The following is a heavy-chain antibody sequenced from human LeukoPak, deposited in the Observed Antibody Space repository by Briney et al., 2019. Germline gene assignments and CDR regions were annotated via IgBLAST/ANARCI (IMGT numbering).Heavy chain of an antibody. Sequence: GASVKVSCKASGYTFTSYGISWVRQAPEQGLGWMGWISAYNGNTNYAQKLQGRVTMTTDTSTSTAYMELRSLRSDDTAVYYGAGVRSSSCFQHWGQGTLVTVSS. D-gene: IGHD6-13*01. J-gene: IGHJ1*01. CDR2: ISAYNGNT. V-gene: IGHV1-18*01. CDR3: AGVRSSSCFQH. CDR1: GYTFTSYG.